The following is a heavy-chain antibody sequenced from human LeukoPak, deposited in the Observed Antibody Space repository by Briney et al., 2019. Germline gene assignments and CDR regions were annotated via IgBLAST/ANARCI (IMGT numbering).Heavy chain of an antibody. CDR2: VTGSGSVTSST. CDR3: AKEGTYNNFWSGYFH. Sequence: GGSLRLSCAASGFTFSSFAMSWVRQAPGKGLEWVSSVTGSGSVTSSTYYADSVKGRFTISRDNSKNTLYLQMNSLRAEDTALYYCAKEGTYNNFWSGYFHWGQGALVTVSS. V-gene: IGHV3-23*01. D-gene: IGHD3-3*01. J-gene: IGHJ4*02. CDR1: GFTFSSFA.